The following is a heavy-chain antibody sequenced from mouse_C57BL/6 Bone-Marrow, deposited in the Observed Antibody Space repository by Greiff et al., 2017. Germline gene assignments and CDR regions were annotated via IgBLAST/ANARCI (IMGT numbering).Heavy chain of an antibody. V-gene: IGHV5-17*01. J-gene: IGHJ1*03. CDR3: ACDGSSYGYWYFDV. D-gene: IGHD1-1*01. CDR2: ISSGSSTI. Sequence: VQLKESGGGLVKPGGSLKLSCAASGFTFSDYGMHWVRQAPEKGLEWVAYISSGSSTIYYADTVKGRFTISRDNAKNTLFLQMTSLRSEDTAMYYCACDGSSYGYWYFDVWGTGTTVTVSS. CDR1: GFTFSDYG.